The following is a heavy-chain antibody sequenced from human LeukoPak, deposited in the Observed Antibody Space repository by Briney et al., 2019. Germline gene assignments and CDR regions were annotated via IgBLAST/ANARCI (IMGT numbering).Heavy chain of an antibody. Sequence: PSETLSLTCTVSGGSISSSSYYWGWIRQPPGKGLEWIGSIYYSGSTYYNPSLKSRVTISVDTSKNQFSPKLSSVTAADTAVYYCARRGFQQQLVLSWFDPWGQGTLVTVSS. CDR2: IYYSGST. J-gene: IGHJ5*02. CDR3: ARRGFQQQLVLSWFDP. D-gene: IGHD6-13*01. V-gene: IGHV4-39*01. CDR1: GGSISSSSYY.